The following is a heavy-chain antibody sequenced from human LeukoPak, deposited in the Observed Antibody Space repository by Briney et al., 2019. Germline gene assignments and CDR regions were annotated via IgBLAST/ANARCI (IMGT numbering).Heavy chain of an antibody. Sequence: GASVKVSCKASGNTFSSYEINWVRQATGQGLEWLGWMNPNSGNTGYVQKFQGRVTMTRNTSISTAYMELSSLRSEDTAVYYCARGNYFGSGSFDNWGQGTLVTVSS. CDR2: MNPNSGNT. CDR3: ARGNYFGSGSFDN. D-gene: IGHD3-10*01. CDR1: GNTFSSYE. J-gene: IGHJ4*02. V-gene: IGHV1-8*01.